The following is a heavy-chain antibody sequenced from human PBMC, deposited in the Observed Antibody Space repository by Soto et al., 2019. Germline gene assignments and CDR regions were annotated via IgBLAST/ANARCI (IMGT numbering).Heavy chain of an antibody. Sequence: EVQLVESGGGLVHPGRSLRLSCVVSGFTFDDYAMHWVRQAPGKGLEWVSGISWNSGIIAYADSVKGRFTISRDNAKNSLYLQMNSLRAEDTAFDYCAKDKRQGSGWWNYLDSWGQGTRVTVSS. V-gene: IGHV3-9*01. D-gene: IGHD6-19*01. CDR1: GFTFDDYA. CDR3: AKDKRQGSGWWNYLDS. J-gene: IGHJ4*02. CDR2: ISWNSGII.